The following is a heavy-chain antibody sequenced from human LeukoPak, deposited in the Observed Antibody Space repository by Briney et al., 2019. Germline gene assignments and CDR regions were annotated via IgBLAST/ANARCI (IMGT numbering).Heavy chain of an antibody. CDR2: IYYSGST. CDR1: GGSISNYY. V-gene: IGHV4-59*01. D-gene: IGHD4-17*01. CDR3: ARVTTVTAWGSYYYYMDV. Sequence: SETLSLTCTVSGGSISNYYWSWIRQPPGKGLEWIGYIYYSGSTNYNPSLKSRVTISVDTSKNQFSLKLSSVTAADTAVYYCARVTTVTAWGSYYYYMDVWGKGTTVTVSS. J-gene: IGHJ6*03.